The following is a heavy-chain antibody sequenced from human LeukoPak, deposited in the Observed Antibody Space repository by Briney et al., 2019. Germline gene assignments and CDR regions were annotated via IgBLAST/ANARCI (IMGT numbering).Heavy chain of an antibody. D-gene: IGHD4-17*01. CDR1: GDSLRSYA. CDR3: AREIVLPPVTGRNYLDY. V-gene: IGHV1-69*04. J-gene: IGHJ4*02. CDR2: ITPILGIA. Sequence: ASARVSRMASGDSLRSYASSGVRPAPGQGHEWMGRITPILGIANSAKKAQGRVTITADKSTSTDYTELSRLRSEETAVYYCAREIVLPPVTGRNYLDYWGQGTLVTVSS.